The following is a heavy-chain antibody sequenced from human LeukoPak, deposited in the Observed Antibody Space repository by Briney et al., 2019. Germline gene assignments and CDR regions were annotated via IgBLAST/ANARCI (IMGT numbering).Heavy chain of an antibody. V-gene: IGHV4-34*01. D-gene: IGHD2-2*01. CDR2: INHSGST. CDR1: GGSFSGYY. Sequence: SETLPLTCAVYGGSFSGYYWSWIRQPPGKGLEWIGEINHSGSTNYNPSLKSRVTISVDTSKNQFSLKLSSVTAADTAVYYCASFCSSTSCYRDYWGQGTLVTVSS. CDR3: ASFCSSTSCYRDY. J-gene: IGHJ4*02.